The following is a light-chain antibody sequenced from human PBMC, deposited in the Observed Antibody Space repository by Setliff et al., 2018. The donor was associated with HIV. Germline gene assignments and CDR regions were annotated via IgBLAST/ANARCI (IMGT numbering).Light chain of an antibody. Sequence: QSVLTQPPSASGSPGQSVTISCTGTSSDVGAYNYASWYQQHPGKAPKLMIFDVNKRPSGVPDRSSGSKSGNTASLTVSGLQDEDEADYYCSSYAGSNNGVFGTGTKVTVL. CDR2: DVN. CDR1: SSDVGAYNY. CDR3: SSYAGSNNGV. J-gene: IGLJ1*01. V-gene: IGLV2-8*01.